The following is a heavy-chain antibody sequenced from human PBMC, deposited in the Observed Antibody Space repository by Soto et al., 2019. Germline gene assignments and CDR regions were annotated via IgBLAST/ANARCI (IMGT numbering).Heavy chain of an antibody. CDR3: TRGGDIVATISGYYYGMDV. CDR2: IRSKAYGGTT. V-gene: IGHV3-49*03. D-gene: IGHD5-12*01. Sequence: GGSLRLSCTASGFTFGDYAMSWFRQAPGKGLEWVGFIRSKAYGGTTEYAASVKGRFTISRDDSKSIAYLQMNSLKTEDTAVYYCTRGGDIVATISGYYYGMDVWGQGTTVTVSS. CDR1: GFTFGDYA. J-gene: IGHJ6*02.